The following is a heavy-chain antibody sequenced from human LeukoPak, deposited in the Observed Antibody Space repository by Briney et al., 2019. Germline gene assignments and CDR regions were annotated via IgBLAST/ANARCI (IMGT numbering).Heavy chain of an antibody. CDR3: AAELYSGSYGRCCSFAF. D-gene: IGHD1-26*01. V-gene: IGHV4-4*07. CDR2: IYTSGST. Sequence: SETLSLTCTVSGGSISNYYWSWIRQPAGKGLEWIGRIYTSGSTNYNPSLKSRVTMSVDTSKNQFSLKLSSVTAADTAVYYCAAELYSGSYGRCCSFAFWGQGTLVTVSS. CDR1: GGSISNYY. J-gene: IGHJ4*02.